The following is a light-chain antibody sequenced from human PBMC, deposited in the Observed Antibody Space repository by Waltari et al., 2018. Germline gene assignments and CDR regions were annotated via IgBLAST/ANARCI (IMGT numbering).Light chain of an antibody. J-gene: IGLJ1*01. CDR3: QSYDSSLSGYV. Sequence: QHVLPQPPSVSGAPGQRVPIPCTGRSSNIGAGHHVPWYQQLPGTAPKLLLYGNSNRPSGVPDRFSGSKSGTSASLAITGLQAEDEADYYCQSYDSSLSGYVFGTGTKVTVL. CDR1: SSNIGAGHH. CDR2: GNS. V-gene: IGLV1-40*01.